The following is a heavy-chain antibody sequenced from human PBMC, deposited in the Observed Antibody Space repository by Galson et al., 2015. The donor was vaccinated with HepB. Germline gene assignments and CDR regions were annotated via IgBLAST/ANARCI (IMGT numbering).Heavy chain of an antibody. CDR3: AKVFPEKTDGWYRQALYYFDS. J-gene: IGHJ4*02. Sequence: MSWVRQAPGKGLEWVSAITPSGDNTYSADSMKGRFFISRDNSQNTLFLQMNSLRADDTAIYFCAKVFPEKTDGWYRQALYYFDSWGQGTRVTVSS. CDR2: ITPSGDNT. D-gene: IGHD6-19*01. V-gene: IGHV3-23*01.